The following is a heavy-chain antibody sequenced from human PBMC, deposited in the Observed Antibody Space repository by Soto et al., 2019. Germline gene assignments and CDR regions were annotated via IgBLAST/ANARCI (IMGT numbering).Heavy chain of an antibody. V-gene: IGHV3-30-3*01. CDR1: GFTFSSYA. J-gene: IGHJ6*02. D-gene: IGHD6-6*01. CDR2: ISYDGSNK. CDR3: ARDSGPGYSSSSRVYYYGMDV. Sequence: PGGSLRLSCAASGFTFSSYAMHWVRQAPGKGLEGVAVISYDGSNKYYADSVKGRFTISRDNSKNTLYLQMNSLRAEDTAVYYCARDSGPGYSSSSRVYYYGMDVWGQGTTVTVSS.